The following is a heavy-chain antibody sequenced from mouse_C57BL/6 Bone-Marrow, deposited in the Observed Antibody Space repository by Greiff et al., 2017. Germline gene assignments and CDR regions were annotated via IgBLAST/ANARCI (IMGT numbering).Heavy chain of an antibody. Sequence: QVQLQQPGAELVKPGASVKMSCKASGYTFTSYWITWVKQRPGQGLEWIGDIYPGSGSTNYNEKFKSKATLTADKSSSTAYMELRSLTSEDSAVYFCARPRNYYFDYWGQGTTLTVSS. V-gene: IGHV1-55*01. D-gene: IGHD3-1*01. CDR1: GYTFTSYW. CDR3: ARPRNYYFDY. J-gene: IGHJ2*01. CDR2: IYPGSGST.